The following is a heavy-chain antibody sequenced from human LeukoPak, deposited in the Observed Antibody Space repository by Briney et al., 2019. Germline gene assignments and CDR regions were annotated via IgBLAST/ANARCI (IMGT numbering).Heavy chain of an antibody. D-gene: IGHD6-19*01. J-gene: IGHJ4*02. Sequence: GGSLRLSCAASGFAFSSYGMHWVRQAPGKGLEWVAVIWYDGSNKYYADSVKGRFTISRDNSKNTLYLQMNSLRAEDTAVYYCAREGSSGRSQFDYWGQGTLVTVSS. CDR3: AREGSSGRSQFDY. V-gene: IGHV3-33*01. CDR1: GFAFSSYG. CDR2: IWYDGSNK.